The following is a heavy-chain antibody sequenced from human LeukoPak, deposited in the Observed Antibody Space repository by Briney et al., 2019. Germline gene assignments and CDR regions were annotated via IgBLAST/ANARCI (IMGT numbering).Heavy chain of an antibody. CDR1: GYTFTGYY. CDR3: ARETRRGLGPFDY. Sequence: ASVKVSCKASGYTFTGYYMHWVRQAPGQGLEWTGWINPNSGGTNYAQKFQGRVTMTRDTSISTAYMELSRLRSDDTAVYYCARETRRGLGPFDYWGQGTLVTVSS. CDR2: INPNSGGT. D-gene: IGHD1-26*01. J-gene: IGHJ4*02. V-gene: IGHV1-2*02.